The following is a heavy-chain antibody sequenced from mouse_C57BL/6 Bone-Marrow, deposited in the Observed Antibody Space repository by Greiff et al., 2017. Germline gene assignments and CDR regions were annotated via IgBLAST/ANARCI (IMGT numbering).Heavy chain of an antibody. J-gene: IGHJ4*01. CDR1: GYTFTDYT. Sequence: QVQLQQSDAELVKPGASVKISCKVSGYTFTDYTIHWVKQRPEQGLEWIGYIYPGDGSTKYNEKFKGKATLTADKSSSTAYMQLNSLTSEDSAVYFCARRRNYYGSSYYAMDYWGQGTSVTVSS. CDR2: IYPGDGST. CDR3: ARRRNYYGSSYYAMDY. D-gene: IGHD1-1*01. V-gene: IGHV1-78*01.